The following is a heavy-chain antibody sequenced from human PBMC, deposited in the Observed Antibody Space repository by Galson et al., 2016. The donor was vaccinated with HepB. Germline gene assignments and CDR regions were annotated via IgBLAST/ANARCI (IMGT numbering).Heavy chain of an antibody. Sequence: SLRLSCAASEFTFSSYEMNWVRQAPGKGLEWVSYIKSRGGSVYYADSVKGRFTIDRDNDKNSLYLQMNSLRADDTAVYFCARGIRSGWGIDYWGQGTLVTVAS. CDR3: ARGIRSGWGIDY. V-gene: IGHV3-48*03. CDR2: IKSRGGSV. CDR1: EFTFSSYE. J-gene: IGHJ4*02. D-gene: IGHD6-19*01.